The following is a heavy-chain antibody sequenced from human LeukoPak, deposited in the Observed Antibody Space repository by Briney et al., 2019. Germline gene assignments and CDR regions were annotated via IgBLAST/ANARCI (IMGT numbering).Heavy chain of an antibody. CDR3: ARDLGYCSGGSYYFSYYYGMDV. CDR2: ISAYNGNT. Sequence: ASAEVSCKASGYTFTSYGISWVRQAPGQGLEWMGWISAYNGNTNYAQKLQGRVTMTTDTSTSTAYMELRSLRSDDTAVYYCARDLGYCSGGSYYFSYYYGMDVWGQGTTVTVSS. V-gene: IGHV1-18*01. CDR1: GYTFTSYG. D-gene: IGHD2-15*01. J-gene: IGHJ6*02.